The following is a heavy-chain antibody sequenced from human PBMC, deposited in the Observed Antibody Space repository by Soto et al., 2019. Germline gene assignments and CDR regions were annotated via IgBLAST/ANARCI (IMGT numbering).Heavy chain of an antibody. Sequence: PSETLSLTCDVFGGSISSGNSCSWVRQPPGKGLEWIGEVYHSGSTSYNPSLKNRVTVSVEKSKNQFSLKLKSVTAADTAIYYCARRTVNIRTFYSGLKTHCFDYWGQGAPVTVSS. CDR2: VYHSGST. V-gene: IGHV4-4*02. J-gene: IGHJ4*02. CDR1: GGSISSGNS. D-gene: IGHD6-19*01. CDR3: ARRTVNIRTFYSGLKTHCFDY.